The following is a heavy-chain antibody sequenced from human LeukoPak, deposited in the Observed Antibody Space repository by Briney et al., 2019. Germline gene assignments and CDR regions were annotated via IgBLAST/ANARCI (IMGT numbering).Heavy chain of an antibody. CDR1: GYSFTSYW. D-gene: IGHD1-14*01. J-gene: IGHJ3*02. CDR3: ARHVTTASAARGFDI. V-gene: IGHV5-51*01. Sequence: GESLKIPCKGSGYSFTSYWVAWVRQMPGKGLEWMGIIYPRDSDTRYSPSFQGQVTISADKSINTAYLQWSGPKASDTAVYYCARHVTTASAARGFDIWGQGTMVTVSS. CDR2: IYPRDSDT.